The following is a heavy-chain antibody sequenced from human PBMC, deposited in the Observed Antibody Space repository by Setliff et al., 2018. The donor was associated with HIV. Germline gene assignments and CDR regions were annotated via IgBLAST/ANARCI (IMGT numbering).Heavy chain of an antibody. D-gene: IGHD3-16*01. J-gene: IGHJ4*02. CDR3: ARQPYYDDDGTNLPSEWRVLG. CDR1: RGTFRNSA. Sequence: SVKVSCKASRGTFRNSAINWVRQAPGQGLVWMGGIITLFGEANYAQKFQGRVTITADESTSTAYMELNSLRSDDAAVYYCARQPYYDDDGTNLPSEWRVLGWGQGTLVTVSS. CDR2: IITLFGEA. V-gene: IGHV1-69*13.